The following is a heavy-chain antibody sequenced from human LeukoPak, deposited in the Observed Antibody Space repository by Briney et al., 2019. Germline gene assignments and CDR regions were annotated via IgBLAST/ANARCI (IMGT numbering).Heavy chain of an antibody. D-gene: IGHD2-15*01. CDR2: IYYSGST. Sequence: NPSETLSLTCTVSGGSISSYYWSWIRQPPGKGLEWIGYIYYSGSTNYNPSLKSRVTISVDTSKNQFSLKLSSVTAADTAVYYCARSRFRMDLWGRGTLVTVSS. CDR3: ARSRFRMDL. V-gene: IGHV4-59*01. J-gene: IGHJ2*01. CDR1: GGSISSYY.